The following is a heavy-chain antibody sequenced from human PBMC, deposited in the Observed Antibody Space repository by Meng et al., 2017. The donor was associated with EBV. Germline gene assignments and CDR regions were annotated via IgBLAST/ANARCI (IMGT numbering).Heavy chain of an antibody. Sequence: VQSGAWVKRPGPSFKATCKASGYTFTSYGISWVRQAPGQGLEWMGWISAYNGNTNYAQKLQGRVTMTTDTSTSTAYMELRSLRSDDTAVYYCARVRTFGGVIPPDYWGQGTLVTVSS. V-gene: IGHV1-18*01. CDR2: ISAYNGNT. D-gene: IGHD3-16*02. J-gene: IGHJ4*02. CDR1: GYTFTSYG. CDR3: ARVRTFGGVIPPDY.